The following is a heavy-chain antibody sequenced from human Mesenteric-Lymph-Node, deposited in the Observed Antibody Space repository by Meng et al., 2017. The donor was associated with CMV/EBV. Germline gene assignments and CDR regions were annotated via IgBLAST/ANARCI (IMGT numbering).Heavy chain of an antibody. D-gene: IGHD6-13*01. CDR3: AGGIAAAGSRWFDP. Sequence: QFQLLNPGAEVEKPGSSVKVSCKASGGTFSSYTISWVRQAPGQGLEWMGRIIPILGIANYAQKFQGRVTITADKSTSTAYMELSSLRSEDTAVYYCAGGIAAAGSRWFDPWGQGTLVTVSS. CDR2: IIPILGIA. V-gene: IGHV1-69*02. J-gene: IGHJ5*02. CDR1: GGTFSSYT.